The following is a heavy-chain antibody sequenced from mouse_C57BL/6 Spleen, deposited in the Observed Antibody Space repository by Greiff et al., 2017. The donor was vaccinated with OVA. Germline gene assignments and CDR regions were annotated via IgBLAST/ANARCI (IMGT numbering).Heavy chain of an antibody. J-gene: IGHJ2*01. CDR3: ARDNYGTLYEDYFDY. D-gene: IGHD1-1*01. V-gene: IGHV5-4*01. Sequence: EVKLMESGGGLVKPGGSLKLSCAASGFTFSSYAMSWVRQTPEKRLEWVATISDGGSYTYYPDNVKGRFTISRDNAKNNLYLQMSHLKSEDTAMYYCARDNYGTLYEDYFDYWGQGTTLTVSS. CDR1: GFTFSSYA. CDR2: ISDGGSYT.